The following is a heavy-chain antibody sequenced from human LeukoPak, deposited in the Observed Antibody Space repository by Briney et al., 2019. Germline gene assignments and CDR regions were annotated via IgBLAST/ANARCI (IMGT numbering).Heavy chain of an antibody. J-gene: IGHJ4*02. CDR2: IRYDGSNK. Sequence: PGGSLRLSCAASGFNFSYYGMHWVRQAPGKGLEWVAFIRYDGSNKYYVDSVKGRLTISRDNSKKTLDLQMVSLRAEDTGLYYCAKDGGSWSFDYWGQGTLVTVSS. CDR3: AKDGGSWSFDY. D-gene: IGHD6-13*01. CDR1: GFNFSYYG. V-gene: IGHV3-30*02.